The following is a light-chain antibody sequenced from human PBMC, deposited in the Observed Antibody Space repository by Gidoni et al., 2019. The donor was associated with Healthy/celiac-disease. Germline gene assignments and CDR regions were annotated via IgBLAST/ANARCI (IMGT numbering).Light chain of an antibody. CDR3: QQYYSTPPT. Sequence: DIVMTQSPDSLAVSLGERATINCKSSQSVLYSSNTKNYLAWYQQKPGQPPKLLIYWASTREPGVPDRFSGSGSGTDFTLTIISLQAEDVAVYYCQQYYSTPPTFGGXSKVEFK. J-gene: IGKJ4*01. CDR2: WAS. V-gene: IGKV4-1*01. CDR1: QSVLYSSNTKNY.